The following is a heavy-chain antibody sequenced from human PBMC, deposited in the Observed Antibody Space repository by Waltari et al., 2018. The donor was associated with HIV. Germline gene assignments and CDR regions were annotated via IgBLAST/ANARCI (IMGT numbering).Heavy chain of an antibody. CDR2: IWYDGSKM. Sequence: QVQLVESGGGVVQPAKSVRLACAASGCNFSNFGVVWVRQAAGKGLEWVSVIWYDGSKMYYADSVKGRFTISKDNSKNTLHLQMNSLRAEDTAIYYCARVIGNTKGSWFDPWGQGTLVTVSS. CDR1: GCNFSNFG. V-gene: IGHV3-33*01. J-gene: IGHJ5*02. D-gene: IGHD1-7*01. CDR3: ARVIGNTKGSWFDP.